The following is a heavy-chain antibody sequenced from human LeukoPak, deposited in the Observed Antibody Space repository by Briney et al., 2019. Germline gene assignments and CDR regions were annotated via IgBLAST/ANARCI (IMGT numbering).Heavy chain of an antibody. J-gene: IGHJ5*02. Sequence: TGGSLRLSCAASGFTFSSYGMHWVRQAPGKGLEWVAVIWYDGSNKYYADSVKGRFTISRDNSKNTLYLQMNSLRAEDTAVYYCARDRRGAVRGVSNWFDPWGQGTLVTVFS. CDR1: GFTFSSYG. CDR2: IWYDGSNK. CDR3: ARDRRGAVRGVSNWFDP. D-gene: IGHD3-10*02. V-gene: IGHV3-33*01.